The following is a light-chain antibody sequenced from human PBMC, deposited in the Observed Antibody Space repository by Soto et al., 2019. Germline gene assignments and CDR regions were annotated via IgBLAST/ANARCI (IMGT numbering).Light chain of an antibody. V-gene: IGLV1-40*01. Sequence: QRVRKQPASVSSAERDGGTIFCTESSSNIGAGYDVHWYQQLPGTAPKLLIYGNSNRPSGVPDRFSGSKSGTSASLAITGLQAEDEADYYCQSYDSSLNYVFGTGTKVTVL. CDR2: GNS. CDR1: SSNIGAGYD. CDR3: QSYDSSLNYV. J-gene: IGLJ1*01.